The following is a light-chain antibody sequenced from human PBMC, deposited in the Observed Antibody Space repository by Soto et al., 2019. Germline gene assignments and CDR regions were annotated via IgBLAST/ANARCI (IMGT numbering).Light chain of an antibody. CDR2: GAS. CDR3: QQFAASPRT. Sequence: PGERATLFCRASQSIATSQLAWYRQKPGQAPRLLIGASTRATGIPDRFSDSGSGTDFTLTISRLEPEDFAVYYCQQFAASPRTFGQGTTVEIK. J-gene: IGKJ1*01. CDR1: QSIATSQ. V-gene: IGKV3-20*01.